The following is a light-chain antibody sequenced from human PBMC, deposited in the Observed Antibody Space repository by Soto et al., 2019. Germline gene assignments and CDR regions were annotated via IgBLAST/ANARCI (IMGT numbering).Light chain of an antibody. Sequence: SLLTPPPSVSGAPGQRGTISCTGSSSKIGAGYDVHWYQQLPGTAPKLLIYGNSNRPSGVPDRFSGSKSGTSASLAITGLQAEDEADYYCQSYDSSLKVFGTGTKVTVL. CDR2: GNS. CDR3: QSYDSSLKV. V-gene: IGLV1-40*01. J-gene: IGLJ1*01. CDR1: SSKIGAGYD.